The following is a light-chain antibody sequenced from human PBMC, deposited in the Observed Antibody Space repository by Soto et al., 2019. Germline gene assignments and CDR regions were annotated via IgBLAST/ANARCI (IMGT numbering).Light chain of an antibody. J-gene: IGLJ1*01. CDR1: SSDVGGYNY. CDR3: SSYINRSVFV. CDR2: EVS. V-gene: IGLV2-14*01. Sequence: QSVLTQPASVSGSPGQSITISCTGTSSDVGGYNYVSWYQQHPGKAPKLMIYEVSNRPSGVSTRFSGSKSGNTASLTISGLQAEDEADYYCSSYINRSVFVFGNGTKVTVL.